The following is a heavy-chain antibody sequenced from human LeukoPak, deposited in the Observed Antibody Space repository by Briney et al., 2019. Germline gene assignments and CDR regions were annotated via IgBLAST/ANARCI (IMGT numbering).Heavy chain of an antibody. Sequence: SETLSLTCTVSGGSMSSSSYYWGWIRQPPGKGLEWIGSIYSSGSTYYNPSLKSRVTISVDTSKNQFSLKLSSVTAADTAVYYCARLVAYSSGWTGGYFDYWGQGTLVTVSS. CDR1: GGSMSSSSYY. V-gene: IGHV4-39*01. CDR2: IYSSGST. J-gene: IGHJ4*02. D-gene: IGHD6-19*01. CDR3: ARLVAYSSGWTGGYFDY.